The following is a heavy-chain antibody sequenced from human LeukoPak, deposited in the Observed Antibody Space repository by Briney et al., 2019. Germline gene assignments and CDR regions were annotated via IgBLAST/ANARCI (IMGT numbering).Heavy chain of an antibody. V-gene: IGHV4-4*07. CDR1: GDSINDYY. Sequence: SETLSLTCTVSGDSINDYYWSWVRQPAGQGLEWIGLIYSNGNADFTPSLKSRVTISVDTSKNQFSLKLSSVTAADTAVYYCASGGSGFWSGYSNDAFDIWGQGTMVTVSS. D-gene: IGHD3-3*01. CDR2: IYSNGNA. CDR3: ASGGSGFWSGYSNDAFDI. J-gene: IGHJ3*02.